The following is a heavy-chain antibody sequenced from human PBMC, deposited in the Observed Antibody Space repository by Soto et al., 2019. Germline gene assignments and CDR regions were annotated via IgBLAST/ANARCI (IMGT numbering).Heavy chain of an antibody. Sequence: GGSLRLSCAASGFTYSTYTMHWVRQAPGKGLEWVASIKYDGTAKFYVGSVEGRFTISRDSAENSLYLEMNTLRVEDTAVYYCARLLGDVTTFKYWGQGALVTVSS. CDR1: GFTYSTYT. CDR2: IKYDGTAK. CDR3: ARLLGDVTTFKY. J-gene: IGHJ4*02. D-gene: IGHD1-1*01. V-gene: IGHV3-7*01.